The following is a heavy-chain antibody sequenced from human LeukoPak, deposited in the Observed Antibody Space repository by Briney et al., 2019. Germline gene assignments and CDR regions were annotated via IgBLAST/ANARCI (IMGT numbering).Heavy chain of an antibody. J-gene: IGHJ4*02. D-gene: IGHD3-16*01. CDR2: ISGSGGST. CDR3: EVGFGDY. Sequence: PGGSLRLSCAASGFTVSSNYMTWVRQAPGKGLEWVSAISGSGGSTYYADSVKGRFTISRDNSKNTLYLQMNSLRAEDTAVYYCEVGFGDYWGQGTLVTVSS. CDR1: GFTVSSNY. V-gene: IGHV3-23*01.